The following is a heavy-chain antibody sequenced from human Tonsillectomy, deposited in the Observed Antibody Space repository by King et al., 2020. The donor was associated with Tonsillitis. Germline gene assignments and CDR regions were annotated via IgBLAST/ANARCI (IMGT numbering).Heavy chain of an antibody. CDR2: IYSRGST. CDR3: ARDWPAIAAAGTIFDP. CDR1: GGSISSYY. D-gene: IGHD6-13*01. V-gene: IGHV4-4*07. Sequence: VQLQESGPGLVKPSETLSLTCTVSGGSISSYYWSWIRQPAGKGLEWIGRIYSRGSTNYNPSLKSRVTMSVDTSKNQFSLKLSSVTAADTAVYFCARDWPAIAAAGTIFDPWGQGTLVTVSS. J-gene: IGHJ5*02.